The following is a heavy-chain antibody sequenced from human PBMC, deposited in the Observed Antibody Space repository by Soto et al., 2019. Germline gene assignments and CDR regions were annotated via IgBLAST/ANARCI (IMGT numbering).Heavy chain of an antibody. J-gene: IGHJ4*02. CDR3: ARQGYYYDSSGYSIDY. V-gene: IGHV5-51*01. D-gene: IGHD3-22*01. CDR1: GYSFTSYW. CDR2: IYPDDYDT. Sequence: GESLKISCKGSGYSFTSYWIGWVRQMSEKGLEWMGNIYPDDYDTRYSPSFQGQVTISADKSISTDYLQWSSLKASDTAMYYCARQGYYYDSSGYSIDYWGQGTLVSVSS.